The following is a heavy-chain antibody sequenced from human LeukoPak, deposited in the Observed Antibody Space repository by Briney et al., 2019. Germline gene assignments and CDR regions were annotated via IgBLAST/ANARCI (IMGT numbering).Heavy chain of an antibody. CDR2: ISYDGSNK. D-gene: IGHD2-2*01. CDR1: GFPFSSYG. V-gene: IGHV3-30*18. J-gene: IGHJ4*02. CDR3: AKDWGYCSSTSCYYFDY. Sequence: GGPLHPSCAASGFPFSSYGMHWVRQAPGKGLEWVAVISYDGSNKYYSDSVKGRFTISRDNSKNTLYLQMNSLRAEDTAVCYCAKDWGYCSSTSCYYFDYWGQGTLVTVSS.